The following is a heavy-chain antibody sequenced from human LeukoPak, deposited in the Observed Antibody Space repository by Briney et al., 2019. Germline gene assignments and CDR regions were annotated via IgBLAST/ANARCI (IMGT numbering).Heavy chain of an antibody. CDR2: IIPIFGTA. CDR3: ARDEGGGYNQWDY. Sequence: ASVKVSCKASGGTFSSYAISWVRQAPGQGLEWMGGIIPIFGTANYAQKFQGRVTITADESTSTAYMELSSQRSEDTAVYYCARDEGGGYNQWDYWGQGTLVTVSS. V-gene: IGHV1-69*13. J-gene: IGHJ4*02. D-gene: IGHD5-24*01. CDR1: GGTFSSYA.